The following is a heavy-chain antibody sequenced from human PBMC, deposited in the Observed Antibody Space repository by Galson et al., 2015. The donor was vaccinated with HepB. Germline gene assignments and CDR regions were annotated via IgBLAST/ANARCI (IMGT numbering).Heavy chain of an antibody. CDR2: IYSGGST. D-gene: IGHD3-16*01. CDR1: GLTVSINC. V-gene: IGHV3-53*01. Sequence: SLRLSCAASGLTVSINCFSWVRQAPGKGLECVSLIYSGGSTHYADSVKGRFTISRDNSKDTLYLQMNSLRAEDTAVYSCARGASDGGLFDYWGQGALVTVSS. J-gene: IGHJ4*02. CDR3: ARGASDGGLFDY.